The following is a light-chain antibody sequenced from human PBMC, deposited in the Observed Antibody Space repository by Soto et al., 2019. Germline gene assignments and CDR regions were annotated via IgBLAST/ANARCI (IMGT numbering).Light chain of an antibody. Sequence: EVVMTQSPATLSASPGERVTLSCRASQSVSTNLVWYQQKPGQPPKLLFYDASTKATGIPARFSGSGSGTEFTLTISSLQSEDFAVYYCQQFKIWPPWTFGQGTKVEIK. CDR3: QQFKIWPPWT. V-gene: IGKV3-15*01. CDR2: DAS. J-gene: IGKJ1*01. CDR1: QSVSTN.